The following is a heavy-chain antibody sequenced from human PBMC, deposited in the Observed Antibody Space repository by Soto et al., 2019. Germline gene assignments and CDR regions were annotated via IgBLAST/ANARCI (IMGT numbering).Heavy chain of an antibody. J-gene: IGHJ3*02. V-gene: IGHV5-51*01. Sequence: PGESLKISCKGSGYSFTSYWIGWVRQMPGKGLEWMGIIYPGDSDTRYSPSFQGQVTISADKSISTAYLQWSSLKASDTAMYYCARVVTSTSGSYYGDAFDIWGQGTMVTV. CDR2: IYPGDSDT. CDR1: GYSFTSYW. D-gene: IGHD1-26*01. CDR3: ARVVTSTSGSYYGDAFDI.